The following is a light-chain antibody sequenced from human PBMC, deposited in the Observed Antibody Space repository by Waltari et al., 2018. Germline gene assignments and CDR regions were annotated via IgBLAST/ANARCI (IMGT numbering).Light chain of an antibody. CDR1: SSNIGSNY. CDR3: AAWDDSLSGLWV. CDR2: RNN. J-gene: IGLJ3*02. Sequence: QSVLTQPPSASGTPGQRVTISCSGSSSNIGSNYVYWYQQLPGPAPKLLIYRNNRRPSGVPDRFSGSKSGTSASLAISGLRSEDEADYYCAAWDDSLSGLWVFGGGTRLTVL. V-gene: IGLV1-47*01.